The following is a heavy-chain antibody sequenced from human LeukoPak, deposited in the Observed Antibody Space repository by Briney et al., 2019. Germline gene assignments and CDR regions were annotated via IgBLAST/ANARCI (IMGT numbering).Heavy chain of an antibody. Sequence: SETLSLTSTVSGGSISSSGYYWGWIRQPPGKGLEWIGTFYYSGSPYYNPSLKSRVTISVDTSKNQFSLKLSSVTAADTAVYYCARAHIGNYDPPFDYWGQGTLVTVSS. CDR2: FYYSGSP. CDR3: ARAHIGNYDPPFDY. D-gene: IGHD1-7*01. J-gene: IGHJ4*02. V-gene: IGHV4-39*01. CDR1: GGSISSSGYY.